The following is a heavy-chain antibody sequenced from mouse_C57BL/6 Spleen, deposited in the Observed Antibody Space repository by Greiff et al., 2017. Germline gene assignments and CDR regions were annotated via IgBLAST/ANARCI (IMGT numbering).Heavy chain of an antibody. CDR3: ARRATSAWFAY. J-gene: IGHJ3*01. V-gene: IGHV1-61*01. Sequence: QVQLQQPGAELVRPGSSVKLSCKASGYTFTSYWMDWVKQRPGQGLEWIGNIYPSDSETHYNQKFKDKATLTVDKSSRTAYMQLSSLTSEDSAVYYCARRATSAWFAYWGQGTLVTVSA. CDR2: IYPSDSET. CDR1: GYTFTSYW. D-gene: IGHD3-1*01.